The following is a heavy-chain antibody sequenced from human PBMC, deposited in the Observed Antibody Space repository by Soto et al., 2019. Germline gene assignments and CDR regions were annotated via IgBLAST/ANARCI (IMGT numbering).Heavy chain of an antibody. J-gene: IGHJ4*02. CDR1: GFTFSSYW. Sequence: AGSLRLSCAASGFTFSSYWMHWVRQAPGKGLVWVSRINSDGSSTSYADSVKGRFTISRDNAKNTLYLQMNSLRAEDTAVYYCARAYYYDSSGYAPSDYWGQGTLVTVSS. CDR2: INSDGSST. D-gene: IGHD3-22*01. V-gene: IGHV3-74*01. CDR3: ARAYYYDSSGYAPSDY.